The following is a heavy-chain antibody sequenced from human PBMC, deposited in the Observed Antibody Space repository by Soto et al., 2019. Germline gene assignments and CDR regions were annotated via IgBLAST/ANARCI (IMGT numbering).Heavy chain of an antibody. CDR2: IGAGNGRA. Sequence: EVQLLDSGGGLVQPGGSLRLTCAASGFDFTTHGMSWVRQAPGRGLEWVSSIGAGNGRAYYADSVEGRFTISRDNSKNMLFLQLNSLRAEDTAVYFCAKGATWLAYWGQGTLVIASS. J-gene: IGHJ4*02. CDR1: GFDFTTHG. V-gene: IGHV3-23*01. CDR3: AKGATWLAY.